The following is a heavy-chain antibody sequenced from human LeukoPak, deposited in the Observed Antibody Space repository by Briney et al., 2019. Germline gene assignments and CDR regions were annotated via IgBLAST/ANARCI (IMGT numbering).Heavy chain of an antibody. CDR2: IKQDGSEK. Sequence: GGSLRLSCAASGFTFSNAWMSWVRQAPGKGLEWVANIKQDGSEKHYVDSVKGRFTISRDNAKNSLYLQMNSLRAEDTAVYYCASKRWLYAWGQGTLVTVSS. D-gene: IGHD5-24*01. CDR1: GFTFSNAW. J-gene: IGHJ5*02. V-gene: IGHV3-7*02. CDR3: ASKRWLYA.